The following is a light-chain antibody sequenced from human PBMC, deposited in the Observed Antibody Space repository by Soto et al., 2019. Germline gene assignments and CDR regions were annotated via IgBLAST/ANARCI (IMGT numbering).Light chain of an antibody. V-gene: IGKV3-20*01. Sequence: DIVLTQSPGTLSLSPGERATLSCRASQSVSSNYLAWYQQKPGQAPRLLIYGASSRATGIPDRFSGSGSATDFTLTSSRLEPEDFAVYYCQQYGTSPPLTFGGGTKVEIK. CDR3: QQYGTSPPLT. J-gene: IGKJ4*01. CDR1: QSVSSNY. CDR2: GAS.